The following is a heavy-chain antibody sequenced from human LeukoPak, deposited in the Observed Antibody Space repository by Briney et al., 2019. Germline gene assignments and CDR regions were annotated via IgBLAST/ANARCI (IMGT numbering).Heavy chain of an antibody. CDR1: GFTFSTYW. CDR3: AKSGLWLTYYYFDY. D-gene: IGHD4/OR15-4a*01. J-gene: IGHJ4*02. Sequence: PGGSLRLSCAASGFTFSTYWMSWVRQAPGKGLEWVSAISGSGGSTYYADSVKGRFTISRDNSKNTLYLQMNSLRAEDTAVYYCAKSGLWLTYYYFDYWGQGTLVTVSS. CDR2: ISGSGGST. V-gene: IGHV3-23*01.